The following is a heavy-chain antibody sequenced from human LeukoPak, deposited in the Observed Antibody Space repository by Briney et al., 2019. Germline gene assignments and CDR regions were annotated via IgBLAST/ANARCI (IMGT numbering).Heavy chain of an antibody. CDR1: GFTFSRYA. Sequence: GGSLRLSCSASGFTFSRYAMHWVRQAPGKGLEYVSGINDNGGRTHYGDSVKGRFSISRDNSKNTLHLQMSTLRAEDTALYYCVKDVGGSYAYDYWGQGILVTVAS. CDR3: VKDVGGSYAYDY. J-gene: IGHJ4*02. V-gene: IGHV3-64D*09. D-gene: IGHD2-15*01. CDR2: INDNGGRT.